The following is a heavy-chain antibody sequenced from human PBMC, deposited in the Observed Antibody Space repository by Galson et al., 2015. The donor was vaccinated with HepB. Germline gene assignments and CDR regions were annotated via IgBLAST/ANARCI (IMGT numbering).Heavy chain of an antibody. J-gene: IGHJ3*02. CDR1: GFTFSSYA. V-gene: IGHV3-30*04. CDR3: ARDRTMIVVGDAFDI. CDR2: ILYDGSNK. D-gene: IGHD3-22*01. Sequence: SLRLSCAASGFTFSSYAMHWVRQAPGKGLEWVAVILYDGSNKYYADSVKGRFTISRDNSKNTLYLQMNSLRAEDTAVYYCARDRTMIVVGDAFDIWGQGTMVTVSS.